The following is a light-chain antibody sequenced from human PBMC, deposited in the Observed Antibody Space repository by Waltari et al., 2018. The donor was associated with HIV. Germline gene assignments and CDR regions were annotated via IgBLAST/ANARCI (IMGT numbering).Light chain of an antibody. CDR3: CSYAGSDYVI. CDR2: EVR. J-gene: IGLJ2*01. CDR1: SSDVGSYNL. V-gene: IGLV2-23*02. Sequence: QSALTQPASVSGSPGQSITISCTGASSDVGSYNLVSWYQHRPGKAPTLMIYEVRKRPSGVSDRFSGSKSGNTASLTISGLQADDEADYHCCSYAGSDYVIFGGGTKLTVL.